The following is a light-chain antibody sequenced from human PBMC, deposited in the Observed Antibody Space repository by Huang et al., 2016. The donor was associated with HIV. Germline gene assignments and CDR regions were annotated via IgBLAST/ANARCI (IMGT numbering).Light chain of an antibody. J-gene: IGKJ1*01. Sequence: DIVMTQSPDSLAVSLGERATINCKSSQSVVYSSNNKNCLAWYQQKPGQPPKLLIYWASTRESGVPDRFSGSGSGTDFTRTISSLQAEDVAVYYCQQYYSTPKTFGQGTKVEIK. CDR3: QQYYSTPKT. CDR1: QSVVYSSNNKNC. CDR2: WAS. V-gene: IGKV4-1*01.